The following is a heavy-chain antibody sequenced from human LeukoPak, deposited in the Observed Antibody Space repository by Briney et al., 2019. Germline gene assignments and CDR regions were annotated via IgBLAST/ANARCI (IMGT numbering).Heavy chain of an antibody. J-gene: IGHJ4*02. Sequence: GVSLRLSCAASGFTFSSYWMSWVRQAPGKGLERVANIKQDGSEKYYVDSVKGRFTISRDNAKNSLYLQMNSLRAEDTAVYYCATNVLRYFDWLSPTPTLDYWGQGTLVTVSS. CDR1: GFTFSSYW. D-gene: IGHD3-9*01. V-gene: IGHV3-7*01. CDR3: ATNVLRYFDWLSPTPTLDY. CDR2: IKQDGSEK.